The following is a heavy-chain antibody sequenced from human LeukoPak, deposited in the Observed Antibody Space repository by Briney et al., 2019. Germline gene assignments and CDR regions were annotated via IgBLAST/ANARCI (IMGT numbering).Heavy chain of an antibody. CDR2: IYYSGST. CDR1: GGSISSGDYY. J-gene: IGHJ1*01. V-gene: IGHV4-30-4*08. Sequence: SQTLSLTCTVSGGSISSGDYYWSWIRQPPGKGLEWIGYIYYSGSTYPNPSLKSRVTILVDTSKTQFSLKLSSVTAADTAVYYCDRGANFYRDYSEDGVGFQHWGQGTLVTVSS. CDR3: DRGANFYRDYSEDGVGFQH. D-gene: IGHD4-23*01.